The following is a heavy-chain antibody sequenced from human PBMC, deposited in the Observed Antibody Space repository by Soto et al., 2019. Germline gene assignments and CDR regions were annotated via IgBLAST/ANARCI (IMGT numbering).Heavy chain of an antibody. Sequence: GGSLRLSCAASGFTFSSYAMSWVRQAPGKGLEWVSAISGSGGSTYYADSVKGRFTISRDNSKNTLYLQMNSLRAEDTAVYYCAKGGLWFGESEVWFDPWGQGTLVTVSS. CDR1: GFTFSSYA. CDR3: AKGGLWFGESEVWFDP. J-gene: IGHJ5*02. CDR2: ISGSGGST. D-gene: IGHD3-10*01. V-gene: IGHV3-23*01.